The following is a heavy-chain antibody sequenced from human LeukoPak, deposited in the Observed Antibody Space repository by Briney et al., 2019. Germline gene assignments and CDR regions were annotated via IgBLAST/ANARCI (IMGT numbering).Heavy chain of an antibody. CDR2: IRYDGSNK. D-gene: IGHD6-13*01. Sequence: GGSLRLSCAASGFTFGSYGMHWVRQAPGKGLEWAAFIRYDGSNKYYADSVKGRFTISRDNSKNTLYLQMNSLRAEDTAVYYCAKTAYVAAAGFFDYWGQGTLVTVSS. CDR3: AKTAYVAAAGFFDY. V-gene: IGHV3-30*02. CDR1: GFTFGSYG. J-gene: IGHJ4*02.